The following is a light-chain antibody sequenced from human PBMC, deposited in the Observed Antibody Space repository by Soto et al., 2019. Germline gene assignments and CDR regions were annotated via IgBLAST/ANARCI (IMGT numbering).Light chain of an antibody. CDR1: SSNNGSNY. V-gene: IGLV1-47*01. J-gene: IGLJ2*01. Sequence: QSVLTQPPSASGTPGQRVTISCSGSSSNNGSNYVYWYQQPPGTAPKLLIYRNNQRPSGVPDRFSGSKSGTSASLAISGVRSEDEADYYCAAWDDSLREVFGGGTKLTVL. CDR3: AAWDDSLREV. CDR2: RNN.